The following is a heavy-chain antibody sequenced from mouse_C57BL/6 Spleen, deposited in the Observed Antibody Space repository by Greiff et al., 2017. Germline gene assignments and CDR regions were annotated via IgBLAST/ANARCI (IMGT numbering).Heavy chain of an antibody. Sequence: QVQLQQPGAELVRPGSSVKLSCKASGYTFTSYWMDWVKQRPGQGLEWIGNIYPSDSETHYNQKFKDKATLTVDKSSSTAYMQLSSLTSEDSAVYYCARGADYYGSSPSDYWGQGTTLTVSS. J-gene: IGHJ2*01. D-gene: IGHD1-1*01. V-gene: IGHV1-61*01. CDR1: GYTFTSYW. CDR3: ARGADYYGSSPSDY. CDR2: IYPSDSET.